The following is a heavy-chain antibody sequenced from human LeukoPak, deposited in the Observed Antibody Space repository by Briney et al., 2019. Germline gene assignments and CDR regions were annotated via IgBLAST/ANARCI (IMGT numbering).Heavy chain of an antibody. D-gene: IGHD3-22*01. Sequence: PGGSLRLSCAASGFTFSSYAMHWVRQAPGKGLEWVALIPYDGSNKYYADSVKGRFTVSRDNSKNTLYLQMNSLRAEDTAVYYCARRGYYYDSSGYYLGGFDYWGQGTLVTVSS. V-gene: IGHV3-30*04. CDR1: GFTFSSYA. CDR3: ARRGYYYDSSGYYLGGFDY. J-gene: IGHJ4*02. CDR2: IPYDGSNK.